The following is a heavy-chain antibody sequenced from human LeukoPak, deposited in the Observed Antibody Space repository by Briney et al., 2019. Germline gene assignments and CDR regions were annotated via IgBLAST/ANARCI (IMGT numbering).Heavy chain of an antibody. Sequence: TGGSLRLSCAASGFTFSSYSMNWVRQAPGKGLEWVSSISSSSSYIYYADSVKGRFTISRDNAKNSLYLQMNSLRAEDTAVYYCARERYSYGSHYYYYYMDVWGKGTTVTVSS. J-gene: IGHJ6*03. CDR2: ISSSSSYI. CDR3: ARERYSYGSHYYYYYMDV. D-gene: IGHD5-18*01. V-gene: IGHV3-21*01. CDR1: GFTFSSYS.